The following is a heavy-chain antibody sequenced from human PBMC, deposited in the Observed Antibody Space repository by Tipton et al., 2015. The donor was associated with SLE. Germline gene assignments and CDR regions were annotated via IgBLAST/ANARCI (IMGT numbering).Heavy chain of an antibody. CDR2: VYYSGST. J-gene: IGHJ4*02. Sequence: GLVKPSETLSLTCTVSGGSISSTNYYWGWIRQPPGKELEWIGSVYYSGSTFYNPSLKSRVTISIDTSKNQFYLKMKSVTAADTAVYYCARRGGSVSSPQFDYWGQGTLVTVSS. CDR1: GGSISSTNYY. D-gene: IGHD2-15*01. V-gene: IGHV4-39*01. CDR3: ARRGGSVSSPQFDY.